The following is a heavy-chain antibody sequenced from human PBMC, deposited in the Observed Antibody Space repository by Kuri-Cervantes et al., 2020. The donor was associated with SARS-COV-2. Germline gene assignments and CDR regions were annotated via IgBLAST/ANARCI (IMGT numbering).Heavy chain of an antibody. V-gene: IGHV3-23*01. CDR1: GFTFSSYA. J-gene: IGHJ3*02. Sequence: GESLKISCAASGFTFSSYAMSWVRQAPGKGLEWVSAISGSGGSTYYADSVKGRFTISRDNSKNTLYLQMNSLGAEDTAVYYCARDLNRYSSSWGAFDIWGQGTMVTVSS. CDR3: ARDLNRYSSSWGAFDI. CDR2: ISGSGGST. D-gene: IGHD6-13*01.